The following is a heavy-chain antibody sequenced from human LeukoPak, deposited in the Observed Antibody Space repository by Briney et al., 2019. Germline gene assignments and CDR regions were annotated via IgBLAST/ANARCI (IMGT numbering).Heavy chain of an antibody. D-gene: IGHD1-1*01. CDR3: ARSTGTTFSLNYGMDV. CDR2: NYPSDCTT. J-gene: IGHJ6*02. Sequence: AEALKISCNGAGYITTSYCNGWGRQMAGERVELRGINYPSDCTTRYNPSFEGQVTISADMSISTAYLQWSSMKASDTAMYYCARSTGTTFSLNYGMDVWGQGTTVTVSS. CDR1: GYITTSYC. V-gene: IGHV5-51*01.